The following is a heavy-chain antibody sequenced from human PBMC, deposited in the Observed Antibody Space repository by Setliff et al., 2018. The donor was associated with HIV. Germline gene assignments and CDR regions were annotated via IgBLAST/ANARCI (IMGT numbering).Heavy chain of an antibody. CDR2: INPNSGGT. CDR3: VKEYHTTATDTRVANYFDY. D-gene: IGHD6-13*01. CDR1: GYTFTGYY. J-gene: IGHJ4*02. Sequence: ASVKVSCKASGYTFTGYYMHWVRQAPGQGLEWMGWINPNSGGTNYAQKFQGWVTMTRDTSISTAYMELSSLRSDDTAVYYCVKEYHTTATDTRVANYFDYWGQGTLVTVSS. V-gene: IGHV1-2*04.